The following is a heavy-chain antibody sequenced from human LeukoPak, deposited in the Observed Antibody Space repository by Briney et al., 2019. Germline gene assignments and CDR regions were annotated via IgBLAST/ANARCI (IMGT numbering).Heavy chain of an antibody. CDR3: ARRNYDILTGYPFDP. J-gene: IGHJ5*02. Sequence: GESLKISCKGSGYSVTSYWIGWVRQMPGKGLEWMGIIYPGDSDTRYSPSFQGQVTISADKSISTAYLQWSSLKASDTAMYYCARRNYDILTGYPFDPWGQGTLVTVSS. V-gene: IGHV5-51*01. CDR1: GYSVTSYW. D-gene: IGHD3-9*01. CDR2: IYPGDSDT.